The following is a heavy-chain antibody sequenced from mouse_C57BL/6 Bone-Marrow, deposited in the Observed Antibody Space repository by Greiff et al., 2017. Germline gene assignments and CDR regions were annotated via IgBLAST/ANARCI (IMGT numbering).Heavy chain of an antibody. V-gene: IGHV3-6*01. CDR2: ISYDGSN. CDR3: ARPLRWDAMDY. J-gene: IGHJ4*01. D-gene: IGHD1-1*01. Sequence: VQLKESGPGLVKPSQSLSLTCSVTGYSITSGYYWNWIRQFPGNKLEWMGYISYDGSNNYNPSLKNRISITRDTSKNQFFLKLNSVTTEDTATYYCARPLRWDAMDYWGQGTSVTVSS. CDR1: GYSITSGYY.